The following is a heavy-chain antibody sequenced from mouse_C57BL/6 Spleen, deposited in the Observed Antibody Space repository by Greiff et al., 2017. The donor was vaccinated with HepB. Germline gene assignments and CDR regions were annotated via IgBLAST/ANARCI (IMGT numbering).Heavy chain of an antibody. CDR2: IYPGDGDT. CDR1: GYAFSSSW. CDR3: ARSGYSNYDGAWFAY. Sequence: VKLMESGPELVKPGASVKISCKASGYAFSSSWMNWVKQRPGKGLEWIGRIYPGDGDTNYNGKFKGKATLTADKSSSTAYMQLSSLTSEDSAVYFCARSGYSNYDGAWFAYWGQGTLVTVSA. V-gene: IGHV1-82*01. J-gene: IGHJ3*01. D-gene: IGHD2-5*01.